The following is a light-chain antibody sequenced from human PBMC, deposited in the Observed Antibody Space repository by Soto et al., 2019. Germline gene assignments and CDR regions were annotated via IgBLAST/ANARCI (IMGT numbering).Light chain of an antibody. CDR3: QQLNSYPYT. CDR2: AAS. CDR1: QGIGNY. V-gene: IGKV1-9*01. Sequence: ILLTQSPSSLSASVGDRVTITCRASQGIGNYLAWYQQKPGKVPNVLIYAASTLQSGVPSRFSGRGSGTDFTLTNSSLQPEDFSTYYCQQLNSYPYTFGQGTKLEIK. J-gene: IGKJ2*01.